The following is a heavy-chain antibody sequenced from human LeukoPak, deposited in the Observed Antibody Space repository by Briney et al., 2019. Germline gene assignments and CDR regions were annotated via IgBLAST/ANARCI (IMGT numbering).Heavy chain of an antibody. CDR2: IYHSGST. CDR1: GYSISSGYY. V-gene: IGHV4-38-2*02. D-gene: IGHD3-3*01. J-gene: IGHJ4*02. Sequence: SETLSLTCTVSGYSISSGYYWGWIRQPPGKGLEWIGSIYHSGSTYYNPSLKSRVTISVDTSKNQFSLKLSSVTAADTAVYYCARHHNYDFWSGYYYFDYWGQGTLVTVSS. CDR3: ARHHNYDFWSGYYYFDY.